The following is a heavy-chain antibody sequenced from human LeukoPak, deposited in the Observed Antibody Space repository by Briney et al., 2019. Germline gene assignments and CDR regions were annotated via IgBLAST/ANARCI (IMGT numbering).Heavy chain of an antibody. J-gene: IGHJ3*02. V-gene: IGHV1-2*02. CDR2: INPNSGGT. D-gene: IGHD3-22*01. CDR1: GYTFTGYY. CDR3: ARGDYYDMAGAFDI. Sequence: ASVTVSCKASGYTFTGYYMHWVRQAPGQELEWMGWINPNSGGTNYAQTFQGRVTMTRDTSISTAYMELSRLRSDDTAVYYCARGDYYDMAGAFDIWGQGTMVTVSS.